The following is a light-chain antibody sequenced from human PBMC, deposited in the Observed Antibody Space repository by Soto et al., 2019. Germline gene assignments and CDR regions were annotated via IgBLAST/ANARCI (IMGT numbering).Light chain of an antibody. CDR1: NSDIGTYNF. CDR3: SSYTTNNSPVL. CDR2: DVS. Sequence: QSALTQAASVSGSPGQAITISCSGTNSDIGTYNFVSWYQHHPGKAPKRIIYDVSNRPSGVSNRFSGSKSGNTASLTISGLQSEDDADYYCSSYTTNNSPVLLGGGTKVTVL. V-gene: IGLV2-14*03. J-gene: IGLJ2*01.